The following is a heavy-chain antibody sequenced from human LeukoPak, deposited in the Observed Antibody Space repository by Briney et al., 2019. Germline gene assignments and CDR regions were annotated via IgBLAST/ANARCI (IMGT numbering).Heavy chain of an antibody. CDR3: ARVGPTSYFDY. CDR2: VNPDTGGT. CDR1: GYTFTDYY. Sequence: ASVKVSCKASGYTFTDYYVHWVQQAPGQGLEWMGRVNPDTGGTNYAQKFQGRVTMNRDTSINTAYMELSRLTPDDTAIYYCARVGPTSYFDYWGQGTLVTVSS. J-gene: IGHJ4*02. V-gene: IGHV1-2*06.